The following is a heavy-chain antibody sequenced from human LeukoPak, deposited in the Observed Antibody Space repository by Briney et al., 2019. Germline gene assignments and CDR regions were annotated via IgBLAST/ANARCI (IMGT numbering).Heavy chain of an antibody. CDR2: IYTSGST. CDR1: GGSISSGSYY. J-gene: IGHJ6*03. CDR3: ARATSFANYYYYYMDV. V-gene: IGHV4-61*02. D-gene: IGHD2/OR15-2a*01. Sequence: SETLSLTCTVSGGSISSGSYYWSWIRQPAGKGLEWIGRIYTSGSTNYNPSLKSRVTISVDTSKNQFSLKLSSVTAADTAVYYCARATSFANYYYYYMDVWGKGTTVTVSS.